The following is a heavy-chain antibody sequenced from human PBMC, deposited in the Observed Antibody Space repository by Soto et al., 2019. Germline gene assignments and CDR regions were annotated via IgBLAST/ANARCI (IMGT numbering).Heavy chain of an antibody. V-gene: IGHV3-23*01. D-gene: IGHD6-19*01. CDR3: AKESSGSGWLNPLYFDY. CDR1: GFTFSSYA. Sequence: GGSLRLSCAASGFTFSSYAMSWVRQAPGKGLEWVSAISDSGGSTYYADSVKGRFTISRDNSKNTLYLQMNSLRAEDTAVYYCAKESSGSGWLNPLYFDYWGQGTLVTVSS. CDR2: ISDSGGST. J-gene: IGHJ4*02.